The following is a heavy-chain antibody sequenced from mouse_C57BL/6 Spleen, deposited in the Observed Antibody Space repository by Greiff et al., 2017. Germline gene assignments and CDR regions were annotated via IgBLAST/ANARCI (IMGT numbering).Heavy chain of an antibody. J-gene: IGHJ4*01. CDR2: INPNNGGT. CDR1: GNTFTDSN. V-gene: IGHV1-18*01. Sequence: DVQLQESGPELVKPGASVKIPCKASGNTFTDSNLDWVKQSHGKSLEWIGDINPNNGGTIYNQKFKGKATLTVDKSSSTAYMELRSLTSEDTAVYYCARLPYYYAMDYWGQGTSVTVSS. CDR3: ARLPYYYAMDY.